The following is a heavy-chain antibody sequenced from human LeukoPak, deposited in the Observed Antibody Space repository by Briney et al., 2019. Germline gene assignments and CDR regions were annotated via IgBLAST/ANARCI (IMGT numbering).Heavy chain of an antibody. D-gene: IGHD2-15*01. J-gene: IGHJ4*02. CDR3: TTGTFCSGGSCYPPFVY. V-gene: IGHV3-15*01. CDR2: IKSKTDGGTT. Sequence: GGSLRLSCAASGFTFGNAWMSWVRQAPGKGLEWVGRIKSKTDGGTTDYAALVKGRFTISRDDSKSTLDLQLNSLKTEDTAVYFCTTGTFCSGGSCYPPFVYWGQGTLVTVSS. CDR1: GFTFGNAW.